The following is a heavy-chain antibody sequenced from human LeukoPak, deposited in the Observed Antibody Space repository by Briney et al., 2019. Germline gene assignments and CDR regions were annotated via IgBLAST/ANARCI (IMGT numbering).Heavy chain of an antibody. CDR2: INAGNGNT. CDR3: ARDFYRSGSFDY. V-gene: IGHV1-3*01. J-gene: IGHJ4*02. CDR1: GGTFSSYA. D-gene: IGHD3-10*01. Sequence: APVKVSCKASGGTFSSYAISWVRQAPGQGLEWMGRINAGNGNTKYSQKFQGRVTITRDTSASTAYMELSSLRSEDTAVYYCARDFYRSGSFDYWGQGTLVTVSS.